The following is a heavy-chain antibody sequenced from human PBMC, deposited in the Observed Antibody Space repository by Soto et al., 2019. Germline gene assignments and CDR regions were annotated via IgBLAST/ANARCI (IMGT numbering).Heavy chain of an antibody. CDR3: ARQEFCSSSSGHPGWYDP. CDR2: IDPSDSYT. Sequence: GESLKISCKGSGYSFTSYRINWVRQMPGKGLEWMGRIDPSDSYTNYSPSFQGHVTISVDKSISTAYLQWSSLKASDTAMYYCARQEFCSSSSGHPGWYDPWGQGTLVTVSA. CDR1: GYSFTSYR. D-gene: IGHD2-2*01. J-gene: IGHJ5*02. V-gene: IGHV5-10-1*01.